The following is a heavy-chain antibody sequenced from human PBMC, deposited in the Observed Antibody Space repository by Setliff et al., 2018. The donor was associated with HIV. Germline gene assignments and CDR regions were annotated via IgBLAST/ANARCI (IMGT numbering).Heavy chain of an antibody. CDR2: ISVYTEYT. V-gene: IGHV1-18*04. Sequence: ASVKVSCKTSGFIFNNFGITWVQQAPGQGLEWMAWISVYTEYTYYAPKFLGRVTMSTDTSTSTVDMELRGLGADDTAVYYCARTQYRTTWPGNYWGQGTLVTVSS. J-gene: IGHJ4*02. CDR3: ARTQYRTTWPGNY. CDR1: GFIFNNFG. D-gene: IGHD1-7*01.